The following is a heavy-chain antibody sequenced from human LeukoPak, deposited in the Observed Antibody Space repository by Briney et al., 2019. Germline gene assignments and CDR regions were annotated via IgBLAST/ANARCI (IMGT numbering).Heavy chain of an antibody. CDR3: AKDPNGDYIGTFDI. Sequence: GGSLRLSCAASGFNFNTYTMSWVRQAPGKGLEWVSVISAGGVTTYYADSVKGRFTISRDNSKNTLYLQMNSLRAEDTAVYYCAKDPNGDYIGTFDIWGQGTMVTVSS. D-gene: IGHD4-17*01. CDR1: GFNFNTYT. CDR2: ISAGGVTT. V-gene: IGHV3-23*01. J-gene: IGHJ3*02.